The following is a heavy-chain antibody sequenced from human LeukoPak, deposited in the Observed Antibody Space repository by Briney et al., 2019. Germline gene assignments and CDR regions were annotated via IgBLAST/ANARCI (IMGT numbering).Heavy chain of an antibody. CDR1: GGSINTFNHY. Sequence: SETLSLTCTVSGGSINTFNHYWGWIRQPPGKGLVGIGSIYYSGKTYYDASLKSRVAMSVDASKNQFSLKMRSVTAADPAVYFCARLDWGSRGSGSFDIWGQGTLVIVSS. CDR3: ARLDWGSRGSGSFDI. J-gene: IGHJ4*02. V-gene: IGHV4-39*01. D-gene: IGHD7-27*01. CDR2: IYYSGKT.